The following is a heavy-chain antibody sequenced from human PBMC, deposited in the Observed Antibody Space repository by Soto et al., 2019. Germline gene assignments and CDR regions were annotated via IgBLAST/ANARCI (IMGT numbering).Heavy chain of an antibody. V-gene: IGHV4-30-4*01. CDR3: ARALGVVVPAAINWFDP. J-gene: IGHJ5*02. CDR1: GGSISSGDYY. D-gene: IGHD2-2*01. Sequence: PSETLSLTCTVSGGSISSGDYYWSWIRQPPGKGLEWIGYIYYSGSTYYNPSLKSRVTISVDTSKNQFSLKLSSVTAADTAVYYGARALGVVVPAAINWFDPWGQGTLVTVSS. CDR2: IYYSGST.